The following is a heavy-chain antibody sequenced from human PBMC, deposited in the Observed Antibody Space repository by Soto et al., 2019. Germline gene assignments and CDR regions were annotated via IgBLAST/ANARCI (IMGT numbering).Heavy chain of an antibody. V-gene: IGHV4-4*07. D-gene: IGHD3-3*01. CDR2: IYSSGST. CDR1: GGAISTYY. J-gene: IGHJ5*02. CDR3: ARGQRFSDWFDP. Sequence: QVHLQESGPGLVKPSETLSLTCTVSGGAISTYYWTWIRQPAGKGLEWIGRIYSSGSTKYNPSLQSRVTMSRDTSNNQFSLRLTSVTAADPAVYYCARGQRFSDWFDPWGQGTLVTVSS.